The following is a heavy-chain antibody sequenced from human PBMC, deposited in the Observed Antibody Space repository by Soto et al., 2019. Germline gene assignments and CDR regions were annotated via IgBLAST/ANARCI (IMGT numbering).Heavy chain of an antibody. V-gene: IGHV1-8*01. J-gene: IGHJ6*02. Sequence: QAHLEQSGAELKRPGASVKVSCKASGYTFSDFDINWLRQASGQGPEWMGRMNAKSGDTFFPQRLQGKFNMTWDTSLSTAYMEVGSLTSDDTAIYYCARGNPFNYAGFDVWGQGTTVAVSS. CDR3: ARGNPFNYAGFDV. CDR2: MNAKSGDT. CDR1: GYTFSDFD. D-gene: IGHD3-16*01.